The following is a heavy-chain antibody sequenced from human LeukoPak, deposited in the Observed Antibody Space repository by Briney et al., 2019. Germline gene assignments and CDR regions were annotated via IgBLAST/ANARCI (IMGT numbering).Heavy chain of an antibody. D-gene: IGHD3-10*01. CDR1: GFTFSSYW. V-gene: IGHV3-7*01. CDR3: ARVNERRAVRGAEDY. J-gene: IGHJ4*02. CDR2: IKQDGSEK. Sequence: PGGSVRLSCAASGFTFSSYWMSWVRQAPGKGLEWVANIKQDGSEKYYVDSVKGRFTISRDNAKNSLYLQMNSLRAEDTAVYYCARVNERRAVRGAEDYWGQGTLVTVSS.